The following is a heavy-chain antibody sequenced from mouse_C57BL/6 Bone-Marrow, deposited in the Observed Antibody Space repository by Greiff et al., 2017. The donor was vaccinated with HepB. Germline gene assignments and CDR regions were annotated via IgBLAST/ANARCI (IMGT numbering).Heavy chain of an antibody. CDR3: ARHDYYGSSLYAMDY. CDR1: GYTFTSYW. Sequence: VQLQQPGAELVKPGASVKMSCKASGYTFTSYWITWVRQRPGQGLEWIGDIYPGSGSTNYNEKFKSKATLTVDTSSSTAYMQLSSLTSEDSAVYYCARHDYYGSSLYAMDYWGQGTSVTVSS. CDR2: IYPGSGST. J-gene: IGHJ4*01. D-gene: IGHD1-1*01. V-gene: IGHV1-55*01.